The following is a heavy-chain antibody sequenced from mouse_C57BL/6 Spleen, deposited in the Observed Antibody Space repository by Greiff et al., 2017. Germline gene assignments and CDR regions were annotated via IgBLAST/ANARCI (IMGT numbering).Heavy chain of an antibody. D-gene: IGHD2-5*01. Sequence: QVQLKHSGPELVKPGASVKLSCKASGYTFTSYDINWVKQRPGQGLEWIGWIYPRDGSTKYNEKFKGKATLTVDTSSSTAYMELHSLTSEDSAVYFCAREYYSNYGDYWGQGTSVTVSS. CDR2: IYPRDGST. V-gene: IGHV1-85*01. CDR1: GYTFTSYD. CDR3: AREYYSNYGDY. J-gene: IGHJ4*01.